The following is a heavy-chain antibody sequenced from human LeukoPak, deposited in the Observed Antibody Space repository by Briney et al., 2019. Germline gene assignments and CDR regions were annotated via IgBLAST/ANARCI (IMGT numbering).Heavy chain of an antibody. J-gene: IGHJ3*02. Sequence: ASVKVSCKASGYTFTDYYMHWVRQAPGQGLEWMGWINPNSGGTNYAQKFQGRVTMTEDTSTDTAYMELSSLRSEDTAVYYCATEGAADAFDIWGQGTMVTVSS. V-gene: IGHV1-2*02. CDR3: ATEGAADAFDI. CDR1: GYTFTDYY. D-gene: IGHD6-13*01. CDR2: INPNSGGT.